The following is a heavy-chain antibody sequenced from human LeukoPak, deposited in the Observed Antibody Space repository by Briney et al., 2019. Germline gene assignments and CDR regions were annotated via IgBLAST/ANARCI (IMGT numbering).Heavy chain of an antibody. Sequence: SVKVFCKASGGTFSSYAISWLRQAPGQGLEWMGRIIPILGIANYAQKFQGRVTITADESTSTAYLELSSLRSEDTAVYYCAREIYDILTGYPYYMDVWGKGTTVTVSS. D-gene: IGHD3-9*01. CDR1: GGTFSSYA. CDR2: IIPILGIA. CDR3: AREIYDILTGYPYYMDV. J-gene: IGHJ6*03. V-gene: IGHV1-69*04.